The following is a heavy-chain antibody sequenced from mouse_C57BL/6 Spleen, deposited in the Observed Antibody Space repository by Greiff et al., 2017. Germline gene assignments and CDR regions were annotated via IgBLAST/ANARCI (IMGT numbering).Heavy chain of an antibody. D-gene: IGHD1-1*01. J-gene: IGHJ2*01. V-gene: IGHV1-74*01. Sequence: QVQLQQPGAELVKPGASVKVSCKASGYTFTSYWMHWVKQRPGQGLEWIGRIHPSDSDTNYNQRFKGKATLTVDKSSSTAYMQLSSLTSEDSAVYYCAIRPPYYYGSSSYYFDYWGQGTTLTVSS. CDR3: AIRPPYYYGSSSYYFDY. CDR1: GYTFTSYW. CDR2: IHPSDSDT.